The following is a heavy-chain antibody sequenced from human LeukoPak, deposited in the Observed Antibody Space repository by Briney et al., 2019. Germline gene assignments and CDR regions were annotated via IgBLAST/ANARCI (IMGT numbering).Heavy chain of an antibody. V-gene: IGHV3-23*01. CDR1: GFTFSSYA. D-gene: IGHD3-22*01. CDR2: SSSSGGST. J-gene: IGHJ4*02. CDR3: AKVKNYYDSSGYCYYFDY. Sequence: GGSLRLSCAASGFTFSSYAMSWVRQAPGKGLEVASASSSSGGSTYYADSVKGRFTISRDNSKNTLYLQMNSLRAEDTAVYYCAKVKNYYDSSGYCYYFDYWGQGTLVTVSS.